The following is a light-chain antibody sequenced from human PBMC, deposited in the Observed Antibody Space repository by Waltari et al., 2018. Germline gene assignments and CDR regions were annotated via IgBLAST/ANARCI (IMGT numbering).Light chain of an antibody. V-gene: IGKV1-5*03. Sequence: DIQMTQSPSTLSASVGDRVTITCLASQSIATWLAWYQQKPGKAPKVLISKASTLESGVPSRFSGSRSGTEFTLTISSLQPDDFATYYCQHYYGVSWTFGQGTTVEIK. J-gene: IGKJ1*01. CDR3: QHYYGVSWT. CDR1: QSIATW. CDR2: KAS.